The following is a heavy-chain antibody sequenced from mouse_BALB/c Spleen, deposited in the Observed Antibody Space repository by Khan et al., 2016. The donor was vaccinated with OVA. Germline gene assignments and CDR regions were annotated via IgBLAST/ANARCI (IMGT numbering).Heavy chain of an antibody. CDR1: GYAFSSYW. CDR2: IYPGDGDT. Sequence: QVQLKESGAELVRPGSSVTISCKASGYAFSSYWMNWVKQRPGQGLEWIGQIYPGDGDTNYNGKFKGKYTLTADKSSSTAYMQLSSLTSEDSAVYFCERHYVMDYWGQGTSVTVSS. CDR3: ERHYVMDY. J-gene: IGHJ4*01. V-gene: IGHV1-80*01.